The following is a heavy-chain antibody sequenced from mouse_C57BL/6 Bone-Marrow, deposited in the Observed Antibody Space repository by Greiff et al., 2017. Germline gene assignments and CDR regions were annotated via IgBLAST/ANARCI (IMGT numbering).Heavy chain of an antibody. CDR3: AKRYYGSGWCFDV. CDR2: ILTGSGST. Sequence: VQGVESGAELMKPGASVKLSCKATGYTFTGYWIEWVKQRPGHGLEWIGDILTGSGSTNYNEKFKGKATLTSDTSSNPASMQLSSLTTEDSAIYYCAKRYYGSGWCFDVWGTGTTVTVSA. CDR1: GYTFTGYW. J-gene: IGHJ1*03. D-gene: IGHD1-1*01. V-gene: IGHV1-9*01.